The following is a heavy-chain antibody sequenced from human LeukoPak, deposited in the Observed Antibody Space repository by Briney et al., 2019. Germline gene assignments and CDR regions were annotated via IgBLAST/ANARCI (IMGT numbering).Heavy chain of an antibody. D-gene: IGHD3-16*02. V-gene: IGHV3-30*02. CDR3: AKDLRLGGVIGSFDY. Sequence: GGSLRLSCAASGFTFSSYGMHWVRQAPGKGLEWVAFTRYDGSNKYYADSVKGRFTISRDNSKNTLYLQMNSLRAEDTAVYYCAKDLRLGGVIGSFDYWGQGTLVTVSS. CDR1: GFTFSSYG. CDR2: TRYDGSNK. J-gene: IGHJ4*02.